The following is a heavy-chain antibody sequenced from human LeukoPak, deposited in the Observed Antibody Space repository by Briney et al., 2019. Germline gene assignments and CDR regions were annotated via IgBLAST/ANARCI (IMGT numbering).Heavy chain of an antibody. Sequence: SETLSLTCTVSGGSISSYYWSWIRQPPGKGLEWIGYIYYSGSTNYNPSLKSRVTISVDTSKNQFSLKLSSVTAADTAVYYCARDRPPPGYSSGPTGAFDTWGQGTMVTVSS. V-gene: IGHV4-59*01. CDR2: IYYSGST. D-gene: IGHD6-19*01. CDR3: ARDRPPPGYSSGPTGAFDT. J-gene: IGHJ3*02. CDR1: GGSISSYY.